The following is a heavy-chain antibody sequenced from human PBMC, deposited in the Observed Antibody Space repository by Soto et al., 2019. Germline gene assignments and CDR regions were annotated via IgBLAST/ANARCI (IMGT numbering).Heavy chain of an antibody. CDR2: IKEDGSEK. D-gene: IGHD2-2*01. CDR1: GFTFSNYW. J-gene: IGHJ6*02. Sequence: PGGSLRLSCAASGFTFSNYWMSWVRQAPGKRLEWVANIKEDGSEKYYVDSVKGRFTISRDNAKNSLFLQMNSLRAEDTAVYYCATDLYQLPTMKYYYYGMDVWGQGTTVTSP. CDR3: ATDLYQLPTMKYYYYGMDV. V-gene: IGHV3-7*03.